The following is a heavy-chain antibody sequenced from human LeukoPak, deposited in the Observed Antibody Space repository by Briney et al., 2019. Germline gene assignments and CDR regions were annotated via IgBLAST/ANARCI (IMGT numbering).Heavy chain of an antibody. Sequence: GGSLRLSCAASGFTFSSYSMNWVRQAPGKGLVWVSGINWNGGSTGYADSVKGRFTISRDNAKNSLYLQMNSLRAEDTAVYYCANHPPSTMVRGVLNDYWGQGTLVTVSS. V-gene: IGHV3-20*04. J-gene: IGHJ4*02. D-gene: IGHD3-10*01. CDR3: ANHPPSTMVRGVLNDY. CDR2: INWNGGST. CDR1: GFTFSSYS.